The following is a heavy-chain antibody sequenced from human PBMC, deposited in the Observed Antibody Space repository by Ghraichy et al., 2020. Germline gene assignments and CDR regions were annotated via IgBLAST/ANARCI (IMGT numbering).Heavy chain of an antibody. V-gene: IGHV3-48*02. D-gene: IGHD1-26*01. J-gene: IGHJ3*01. Sequence: GGSLRLSCTASGFTFSSYSMNWVRQAPGKGLEWVSFISSSSSTIYSADSVEGRFTISRDNAKNSLYLQMNDLRDEDTALYYCARSQGALNAWGQGTMVTVSS. CDR1: GFTFSSYS. CDR2: ISSSSSTI. CDR3: ARSQGALNA.